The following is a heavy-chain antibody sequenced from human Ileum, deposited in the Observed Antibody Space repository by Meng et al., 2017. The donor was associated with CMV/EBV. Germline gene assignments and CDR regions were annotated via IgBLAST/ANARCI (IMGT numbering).Heavy chain of an antibody. CDR1: DGSVNSGGYW. V-gene: IGHV4-61*08. Sequence: SDGSVNSGGYWWNWIRQPPGKGLEWIGYMSDSGDTLYNNTLNSRVTISKDTSKNQVSLRLTSVTSADTAVYYCVRDVTHNGAGSFDCWGQGTLVTVSS. CDR2: MSDSGDT. J-gene: IGHJ4*02. D-gene: IGHD3-10*01. CDR3: VRDVTHNGAGSFDC.